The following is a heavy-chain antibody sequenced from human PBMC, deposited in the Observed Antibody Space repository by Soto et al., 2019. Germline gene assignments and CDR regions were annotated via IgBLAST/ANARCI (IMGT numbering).Heavy chain of an antibody. CDR3: AKDKLSSTDAFDS. V-gene: IGHV3-30*18. CDR1: GFSFVNFG. CDR2: ISYDGSNK. J-gene: IGHJ3*02. Sequence: WGSLRLSCAASGFSFVNFGIHFFRHAPGKGLEWVALISYDGSNKYYADSVKGRFTISRDTSKNTLYLQMSSLRAEDTAVYYCAKDKLSSTDAFDSWGQGTMVTVSS.